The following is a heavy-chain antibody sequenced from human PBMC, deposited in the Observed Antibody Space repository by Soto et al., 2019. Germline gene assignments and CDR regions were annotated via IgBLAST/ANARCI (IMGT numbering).Heavy chain of an antibody. CDR1: GFTFSSYG. J-gene: IGHJ4*02. CDR3: AKDRFRIAVAAPFDY. CDR2: ISYDGSNK. D-gene: IGHD6-19*01. V-gene: IGHV3-30*18. Sequence: QVQLVESGGGVVQPGRSLRLSCAASGFTFSSYGMHWVRQAPGKGLEWVAVISYDGSNKYYADSVKGRFTISRDNSKNTLYRQMNGLRAGDTAVYYCAKDRFRIAVAAPFDYWGQGTLVTVSS.